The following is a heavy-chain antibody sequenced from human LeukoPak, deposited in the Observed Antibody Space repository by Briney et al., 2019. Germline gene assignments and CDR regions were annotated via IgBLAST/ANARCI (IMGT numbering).Heavy chain of an antibody. CDR1: GFTFSTYS. V-gene: IGHV3-48*01. J-gene: IGHJ4*02. D-gene: IGHD2-21*01. CDR2: INGGGSPI. CDR3: VRDNPRCCGVIPSNIDDY. Sequence: GGSLRLSCAASGFTFSTYSMNWVRQAPGKGLEWVSYINGGGSPIFYADSVRGRFTISRDNAKNSLYLQMNSLRAEDTAVYYCVRDNPRCCGVIPSNIDDYWGQGTLVTVSS.